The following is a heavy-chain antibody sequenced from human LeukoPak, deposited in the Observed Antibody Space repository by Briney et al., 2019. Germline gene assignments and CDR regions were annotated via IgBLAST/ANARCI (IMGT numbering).Heavy chain of an antibody. CDR2: IYHSGST. Sequence: SQTLSLTCAVSGGSISSGGYSWSWIRQPPGKGLEWIGYIYHSGSTYYNPSLKSRVTISVDTSKNQFSLKLSSVTAADTAVYYCARDGYYYDSSGYAWFDPWGQGTLVTVSS. CDR1: GGSISSGGYS. D-gene: IGHD3-22*01. J-gene: IGHJ5*02. CDR3: ARDGYYYDSSGYAWFDP. V-gene: IGHV4-30-2*01.